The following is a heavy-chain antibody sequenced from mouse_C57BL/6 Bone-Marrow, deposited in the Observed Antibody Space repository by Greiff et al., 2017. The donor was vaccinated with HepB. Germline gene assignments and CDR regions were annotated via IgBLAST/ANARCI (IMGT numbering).Heavy chain of an antibody. CDR2: IHPNSGST. J-gene: IGHJ2*01. D-gene: IGHD1-1*01. CDR1: GYTFTSYW. CDR3: ARGTTVVAPNYLDY. Sequence: QVQLQQPGAELVKPGASVKLSCKASGYTFTSYWMHWVKQRPGQGLEWIGMIHPNSGSTNYNGKFKSKATLTVDKSSSTAYMQLSSLTSEDSAVYYGARGTTVVAPNYLDYWGQGTTLTVSS. V-gene: IGHV1-64*01.